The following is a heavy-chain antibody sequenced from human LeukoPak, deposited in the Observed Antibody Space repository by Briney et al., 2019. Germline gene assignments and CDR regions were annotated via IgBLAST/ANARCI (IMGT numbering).Heavy chain of an antibody. CDR2: MNTNTGKA. V-gene: IGHV7-4-1*02. J-gene: IGHJ6*02. CDR1: GYDFSIYT. CDR3: AREEGGLDV. Sequence: ASVKVSCKPSGYDFSIYTLNWVRQVPGQGPEWMGWMNTNTGKATYAQDFRGRFVFSFDSSVSTAYLEITSLKAADTAVYYCAREEGGLDVWGQGTTVIVSS.